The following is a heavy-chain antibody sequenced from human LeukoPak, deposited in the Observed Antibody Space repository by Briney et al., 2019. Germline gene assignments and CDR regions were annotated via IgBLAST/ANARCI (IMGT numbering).Heavy chain of an antibody. CDR2: ISSSSSYI. CDR1: GFTFSSYS. J-gene: IGHJ4*02. D-gene: IGHD3-9*01. V-gene: IGHV3-21*01. Sequence: GGSLRLSCAASGFTFSSYSMNWVRQAPGKGLEWVSSISSSSSYIYYADSVKGRFTISRDNAKNSLYLQMNSLRAEDTAVYYCARDRDYDILTGHRIPFDYWGQGTLVTVSS. CDR3: ARDRDYDILTGHRIPFDY.